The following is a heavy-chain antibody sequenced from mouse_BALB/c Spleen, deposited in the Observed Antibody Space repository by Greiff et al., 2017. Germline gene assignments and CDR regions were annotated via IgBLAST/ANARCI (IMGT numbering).Heavy chain of an antibody. J-gene: IGHJ3*01. D-gene: IGHD1-1*01. V-gene: IGHV1-14*01. CDR2: INPYNDGT. CDR1: GYTFTSYV. CDR3: ASSNYYGTPWFAY. Sequence: VQLKESGPELVKPGASVKMSCKASGYTFTSYVMHWVKQKPGQGLEWIGYINPYNDGTKYNEKFKGKATLTSDKSSSTAYMELSSLTSEDSAVYYCASSNYYGTPWFAYWGQGTLVTVSA.